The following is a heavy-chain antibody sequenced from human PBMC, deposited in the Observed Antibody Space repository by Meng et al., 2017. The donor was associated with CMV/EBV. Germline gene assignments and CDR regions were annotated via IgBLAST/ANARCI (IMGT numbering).Heavy chain of an antibody. V-gene: IGHV3-7*01. Sequence: GESLKISCVASGFTFSSYWMSWVRQAPGKGLEWVANIKQDGSEKYYVDSVKGRFTISRDNAKNSLYLQMNSLRAEDTAVYYCARDSPGGCSSTSCYQRPHKGGYYYGMDVWGQGTAVTVSS. CDR1: GFTFSSYW. CDR2: IKQDGSEK. D-gene: IGHD2-2*01. CDR3: ARDSPGGCSSTSCYQRPHKGGYYYGMDV. J-gene: IGHJ6*02.